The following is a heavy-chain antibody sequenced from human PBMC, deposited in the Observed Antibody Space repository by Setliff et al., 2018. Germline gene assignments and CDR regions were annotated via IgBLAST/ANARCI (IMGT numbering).Heavy chain of an antibody. CDR1: GDSISSSNW. Sequence: SETLSLTCAVSGDSISSSNWWSWVRQSPGKGLEWIGEIYHSGTTNYNLSLKSRVTISVDKSQNQFSLRVTSVTAADTAVYYCARALSGSSRIYYFDYWGQGTLVTVSS. CDR2: IYHSGTT. CDR3: ARALSGSSRIYYFDY. J-gene: IGHJ4*02. V-gene: IGHV4-4*02. D-gene: IGHD1-26*01.